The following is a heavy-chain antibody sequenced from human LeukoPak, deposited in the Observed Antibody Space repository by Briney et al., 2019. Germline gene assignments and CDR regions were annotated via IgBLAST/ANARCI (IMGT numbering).Heavy chain of an antibody. J-gene: IGHJ6*02. CDR2: MNPNSGNT. CDR3: ARGRRRRRVVPAAIDIVLMVYAPTDYGMDV. V-gene: IGHV1-8*02. D-gene: IGHD2-8*01. CDR1: GYTFTSYD. Sequence: ASVKVSCKASGYTFTSYDINWVRQATGQGLEWMGWMNPNSGNTGYAQKFQGRVTMTRNTSISTAYMELSSLRSEDTAVYYCARGRRRRRVVPAAIDIVLMVYAPTDYGMDVWGQGTTVTVSS.